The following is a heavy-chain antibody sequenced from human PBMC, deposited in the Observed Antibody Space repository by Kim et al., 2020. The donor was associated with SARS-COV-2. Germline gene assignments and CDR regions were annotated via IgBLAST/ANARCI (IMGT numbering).Heavy chain of an antibody. J-gene: IGHJ4*02. V-gene: IGHV4-4*07. CDR3: AKRDYDADGYFYFDF. Sequence: PSLKRRVTMSADTSKNQFSLRLTSVTAADTAVYYCAKRDYDADGYFYFDFWGQGSLVTVSS. D-gene: IGHD3-22*01.